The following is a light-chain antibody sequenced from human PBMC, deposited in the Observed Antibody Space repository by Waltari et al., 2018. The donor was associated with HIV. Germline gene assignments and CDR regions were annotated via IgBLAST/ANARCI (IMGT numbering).Light chain of an antibody. CDR2: RKK. CDR1: SSNIGSNF. J-gene: IGLJ3*02. V-gene: IGLV1-47*01. CDR3: AAWDDSLSGHWV. Sequence: QSVLTQQPSASGTPGQRVTISCSGSSSNIGSNFVYWYQQLPGTAPKLLIYRKKQRPSGVPDRFSGSKSGTSAALAISGLRSEDEADYYCAAWDDSLSGHWVFGGGTKVTVL.